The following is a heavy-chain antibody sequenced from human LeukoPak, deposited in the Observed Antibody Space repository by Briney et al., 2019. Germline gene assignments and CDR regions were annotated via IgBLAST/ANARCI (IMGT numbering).Heavy chain of an antibody. J-gene: IGHJ4*02. CDR2: ISAYNGNT. V-gene: IGHV1-18*01. CDR1: GYTFTSYG. CDR3: ARDHLGYCTNGVCYTCDY. D-gene: IGHD2-8*01. Sequence: ASVKVSCKASGYTFTSYGISWVRQAPGQGLEWMGWISAYNGNTNYAQKLQGRVTMTTDTSTSTAYMELRSLRSEDTAVYYCARDHLGYCTNGVCYTCDYWGQGTLVTVSS.